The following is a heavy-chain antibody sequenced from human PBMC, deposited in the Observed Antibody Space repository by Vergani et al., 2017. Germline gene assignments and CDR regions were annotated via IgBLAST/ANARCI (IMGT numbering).Heavy chain of an antibody. Sequence: QVQLVQSGAEVKKPGSSVKVSCKASGGTFSSYAISWVRQAPGQGLEWMGRIIPILGIANYAQKFQGRVTITADKSTSTAYMELSRLRSDDTAVYYCARNLAAAGTFYYYGMDVWGQGTTVTVSS. CDR3: ARNLAAAGTFYYYGMDV. CDR2: IIPILGIA. J-gene: IGHJ6*02. CDR1: GGTFSSYA. D-gene: IGHD6-13*01. V-gene: IGHV1-69*04.